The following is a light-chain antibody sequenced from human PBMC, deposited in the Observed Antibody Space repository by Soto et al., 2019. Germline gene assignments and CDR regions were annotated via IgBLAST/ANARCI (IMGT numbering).Light chain of an antibody. J-gene: IGKJ4*01. CDR2: KAS. Sequence: DIQMTQSPSALSGSVGDRVTITCRASQTISSWLAWYQQKPGKAPKLLIYKASTLKSGVPSRFSGSGSGTNFTLTINSLQPEDYATYYCQQSYNIQALTFGGGTKVDI. CDR1: QTISSW. CDR3: QQSYNIQALT. V-gene: IGKV1-5*03.